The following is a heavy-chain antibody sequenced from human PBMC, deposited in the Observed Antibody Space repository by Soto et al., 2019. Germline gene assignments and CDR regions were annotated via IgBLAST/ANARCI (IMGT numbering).Heavy chain of an antibody. J-gene: IGHJ6*02. Sequence: QLQLQESGPGLVKPSETLSLTCTVSGCSISSSIYYWGWIRKPPGQGLEWIGSIYYSGSTYYNQSLNSRVTISVETSKNQFSLKLSSVTDADTGVYYCARRSTVTTNYYYSDGMDVWRQGTTVSVSS. CDR3: ARRSTVTTNYYYSDGMDV. CDR2: IYYSGST. D-gene: IGHD4-17*01. V-gene: IGHV4-39*01. CDR1: GCSISSSIYY.